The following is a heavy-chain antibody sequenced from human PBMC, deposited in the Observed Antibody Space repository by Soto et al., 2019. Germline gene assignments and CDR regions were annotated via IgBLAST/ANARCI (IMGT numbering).Heavy chain of an antibody. CDR2: ISRDGSYI. D-gene: IGHD3-3*01. CDR3: ARTRNGGVADSFDS. V-gene: IGHV3-30*04. J-gene: IGHJ5*01. Sequence: LGGSLRLSCAASGFTFSRHAIHWVRLTPGRGLEWVLAISRDGSYIYYTDSVKGRFTVSRDNSKNTVFVQMNRLIPDDTALYFCARTRNGGVADSFDSWGQGTRVTVSS. CDR1: GFTFSRHA.